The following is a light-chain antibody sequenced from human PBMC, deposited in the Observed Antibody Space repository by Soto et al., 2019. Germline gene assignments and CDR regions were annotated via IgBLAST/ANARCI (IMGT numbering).Light chain of an antibody. V-gene: IGLV2-14*01. CDR2: EVS. Sequence: QSALTQPASVSGSPGQSITISCTGTSSDVGGYNYVSWYQQHPGKAPKLMIYEVSNRPSGVSNRFSGSKSGNTASLTISGLQAEDEADYYCSSYTSSSTLPVVFCGGTQLTVL. CDR3: SSYTSSSTLPVV. CDR1: SSDVGGYNY. J-gene: IGLJ2*01.